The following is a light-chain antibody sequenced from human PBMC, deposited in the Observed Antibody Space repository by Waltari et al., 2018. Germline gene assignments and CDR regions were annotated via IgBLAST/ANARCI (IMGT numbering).Light chain of an antibody. Sequence: DIRMTQSPSSVSASAGDNVTIPCRASQTVNAWLAWYQQKPGRAPKLLIHKASSLETGVPSRFRGSGCGTEFTLTISGLQVEDFATYYCQQYNFVPWTFGQGTKVE. CDR3: QQYNFVPWT. CDR1: QTVNAW. J-gene: IGKJ1*01. V-gene: IGKV1-5*03. CDR2: KAS.